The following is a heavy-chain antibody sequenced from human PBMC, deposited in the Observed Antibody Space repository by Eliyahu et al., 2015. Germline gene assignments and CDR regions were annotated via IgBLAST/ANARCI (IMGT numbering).Heavy chain of an antibody. CDR1: GYTFTSYX. CDR3: ARGTFGYYDFRGDFDY. CDR2: INPXGXST. J-gene: IGHJ4*02. V-gene: IGHV1-46*01. D-gene: IGHD3-10*02. Sequence: QVQLVQSGAEVKKPGASVXVSCKASGYTFTSYXMHWVXQAPGQGLEWMGXINPXGXSTSYAQKFQGRVTMTRDTSTSTVYMELSSLRSEDTAVYYCARGTFGYYDFRGDFDYWGQGTLVTVSS.